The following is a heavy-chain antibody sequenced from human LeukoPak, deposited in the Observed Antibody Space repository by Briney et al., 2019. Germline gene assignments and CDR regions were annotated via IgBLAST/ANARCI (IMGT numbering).Heavy chain of an antibody. D-gene: IGHD3-22*01. CDR3: ARVIGYYYDSSGYSAD. Sequence: ASVNVSCKASGYSFTSYDINWVRQATGQGLEWMGWMNPNSGNTGYAQKFQGRVTMTRNTSISTAYMELSSLRSEDTAVYYCARVIGYYYDSSGYSADWGQGTLVTVSS. CDR2: MNPNSGNT. J-gene: IGHJ4*02. V-gene: IGHV1-8*01. CDR1: GYSFTSYD.